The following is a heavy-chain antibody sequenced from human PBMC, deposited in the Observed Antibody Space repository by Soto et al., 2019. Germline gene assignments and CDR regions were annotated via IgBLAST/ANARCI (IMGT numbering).Heavy chain of an antibody. Sequence: SETLSLTCAVSNFSLSKEYYWGWNRQPPGKGLEWIGSIHQSGSPYYNPSLKSRLTISIDMSKKQFSLRLSSVTAADTAVYYCARGAPRGIIHDFDSWGQGSLVTVSS. CDR2: IHQSGSP. V-gene: IGHV4-38-2*01. J-gene: IGHJ4*02. CDR1: NFSLSKEYY. CDR3: ARGAPRGIIHDFDS. D-gene: IGHD3-10*01.